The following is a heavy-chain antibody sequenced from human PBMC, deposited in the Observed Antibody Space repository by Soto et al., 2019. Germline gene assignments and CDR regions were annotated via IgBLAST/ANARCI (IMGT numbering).Heavy chain of an antibody. Sequence: SETLSLTCAVYGGSFSGYYWSWIRQPPGKGLEWIGEINHSGSTNYNPSLKSRVTISVDTSKNQFSLKLSSVTAADTAVYYCARGFVVRYTDYYYGMDVWGQGTTVTVSS. J-gene: IGHJ6*02. V-gene: IGHV4-34*01. D-gene: IGHD5-12*01. CDR1: GGSFSGYY. CDR2: INHSGST. CDR3: ARGFVVRYTDYYYGMDV.